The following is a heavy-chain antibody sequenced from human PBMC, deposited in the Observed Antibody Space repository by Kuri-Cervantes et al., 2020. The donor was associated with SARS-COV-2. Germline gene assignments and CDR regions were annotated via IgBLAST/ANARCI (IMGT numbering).Heavy chain of an antibody. J-gene: IGHJ4*02. CDR3: ARDVGYGGTSELDITYSDY. D-gene: IGHD4-23*01. CDR1: GGTFTTYG. CDR2: IIPFFGTP. V-gene: IGHV1-69*13. Sequence: SVKVSCKASGGTFTTYGFTWVRQAPGQGLEWMGGIIPFFGTPNYAQKFEGRVTITADESTSTAYIELSSLRFEDTAVYFCARDVGYGGTSELDITYSDYWGQGTLVTVSS.